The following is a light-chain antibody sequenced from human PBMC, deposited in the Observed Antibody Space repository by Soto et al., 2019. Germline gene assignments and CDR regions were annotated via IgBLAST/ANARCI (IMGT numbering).Light chain of an antibody. CDR2: SNN. J-gene: IGLJ2*01. CDR3: AAWDDSLKGVG. CDR1: SSNIGSNS. V-gene: IGLV1-44*01. Sequence: QSVLTQPPSASGTPGQRVTISCSGSSSNIGSNSVNWYQQLPGTAPKLLIYSNNQRPSGVPDRFSGSKSGTSASLAISGLQSEDEADDYCAAWDDSLKGVGFGGGTKLTGL.